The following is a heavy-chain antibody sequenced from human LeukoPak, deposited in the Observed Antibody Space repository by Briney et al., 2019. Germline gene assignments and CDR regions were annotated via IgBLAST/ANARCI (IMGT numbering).Heavy chain of an antibody. CDR1: GFTLSNNY. CDR3: ARERHSNFDY. CDR2: IYTGGTT. J-gene: IGHJ4*02. V-gene: IGHV3-66*01. Sequence: PGGSLRLSCAASGFTLSNNYMSGVRQAPGRGVEGVSIIYTGGTTYYTDSVKGRFTISRDNSKNTLYLQMNSLRAEDTAVYYCARERHSNFDYWGQGTLATVSS.